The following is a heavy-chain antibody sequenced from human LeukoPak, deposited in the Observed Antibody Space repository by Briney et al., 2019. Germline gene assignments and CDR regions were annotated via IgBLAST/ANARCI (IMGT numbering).Heavy chain of an antibody. Sequence: ASVKVSCKASGYTFTSYAMNWVRQVPGQGLEWMGWISAYNGNTNYAQKLQGRVTMTTDISTSTAYMELRSLRSDDTAVYYCAREGGFGDPIDYWGQGTLVTVSS. CDR1: GYTFTSYA. CDR3: AREGGFGDPIDY. D-gene: IGHD3-10*01. CDR2: ISAYNGNT. J-gene: IGHJ4*02. V-gene: IGHV1-18*01.